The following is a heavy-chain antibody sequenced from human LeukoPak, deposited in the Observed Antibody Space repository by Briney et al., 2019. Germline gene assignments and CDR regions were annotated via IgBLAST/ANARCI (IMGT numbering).Heavy chain of an antibody. Sequence: ASVTVSCKASGGTFSSYAISWVRQAPGQGLEWMGRIIPILGIANYAQKFQGRVTITADKSTSTAYMELSSLRSEDTAVYYCAGDEGITIFQEDAFDIWGQGTTVTVSS. CDR1: GGTFSSYA. CDR3: AGDEGITIFQEDAFDI. J-gene: IGHJ3*02. CDR2: IIPILGIA. D-gene: IGHD3-9*01. V-gene: IGHV1-69*04.